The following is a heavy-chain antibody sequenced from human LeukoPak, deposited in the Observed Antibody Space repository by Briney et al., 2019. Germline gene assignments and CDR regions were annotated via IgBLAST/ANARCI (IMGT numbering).Heavy chain of an antibody. D-gene: IGHD4-17*01. Sequence: GGSLRLSCAASGFTFSSYAMHWVRQAPGKGLEWVAAISYDGSNKYYADSVKGRFTISRDNSKNTLYLQMNSLRAEDTAVYYCSGIYGDFDYWGQGTLVTVSS. CDR2: ISYDGSNK. V-gene: IGHV3-30*04. CDR1: GFTFSSYA. CDR3: SGIYGDFDY. J-gene: IGHJ4*02.